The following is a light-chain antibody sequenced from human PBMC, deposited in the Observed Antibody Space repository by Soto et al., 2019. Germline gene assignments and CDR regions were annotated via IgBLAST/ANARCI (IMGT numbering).Light chain of an antibody. CDR2: AAS. V-gene: IGKV1-5*01. Sequence: DIQMTQSPSTLSATAGDRVTITCRASQSISSWLAWYQHKPGKAPKLLINAASSLERGVPSRFSGGGSGTEFTLTISSLQPDDFATYYCQHYNSYSEAFGQGTKVDIK. J-gene: IGKJ1*01. CDR1: QSISSW. CDR3: QHYNSYSEA.